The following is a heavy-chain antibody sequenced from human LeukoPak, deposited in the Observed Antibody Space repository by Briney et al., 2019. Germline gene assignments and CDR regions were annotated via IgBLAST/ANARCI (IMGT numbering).Heavy chain of an antibody. D-gene: IGHD5-12*01. CDR1: GYTFTSYA. CDR2: INTNTGNP. J-gene: IGHJ4*02. Sequence: ASVKVTCKASGYTFTSYAMNWVRQAPGQGLEWMGFINTNTGNPTYAQGFTGRVVFSLDSSVSKPYLQIRSLKDNDGAVYFCSRGSGYNYKNPDYWGQGTLVTVSS. CDR3: SRGSGYNYKNPDY. V-gene: IGHV7-4-1*02.